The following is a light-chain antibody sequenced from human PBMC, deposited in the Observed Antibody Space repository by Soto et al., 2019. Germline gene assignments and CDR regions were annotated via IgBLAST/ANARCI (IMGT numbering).Light chain of an antibody. CDR1: QSVRSN. CDR3: QQYNNWQT. CDR2: AAS. Sequence: EKLMTQSPATLSVSPGERATLSCRASQSVRSNLAWYHQRPGQAPRLLIYAASARATGIPARFSGSGSGTEFTLTISGLQSEDFGLYYCQQYNNWQTFGQGTKVDIK. V-gene: IGKV3-15*01. J-gene: IGKJ1*01.